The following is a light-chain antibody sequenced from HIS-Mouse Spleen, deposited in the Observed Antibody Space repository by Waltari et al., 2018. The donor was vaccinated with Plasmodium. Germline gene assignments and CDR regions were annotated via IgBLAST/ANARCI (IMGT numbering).Light chain of an antibody. CDR3: QQYDNHPPYT. CDR1: QDISNH. CDR2: EAS. V-gene: IGKV1-33*01. J-gene: IGKJ2*01. Sequence: DIQMTQSPSSLSSSVGDRVTITCQASQDISNHLNWYQQKPGKAPKLLIYEASNLETGVPTRFSGSGSGTDFTFTISSLQPEDIATYYCQQYDNHPPYTFGQGTKLEIK.